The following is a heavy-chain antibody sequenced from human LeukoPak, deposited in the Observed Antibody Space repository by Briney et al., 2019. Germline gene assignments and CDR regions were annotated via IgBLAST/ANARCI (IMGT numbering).Heavy chain of an antibody. CDR3: AKRADYYDSSRALYDAFDL. CDR2: IRYDGSDK. Sequence: PGGSLSLSCAASGFIFRTYGMHWVRQAPGKGLEGVTFIRYDGSDKYYADSVKGRFTISRDNSKNTLFLQMNSLRVEDTAVYYCAKRADYYDSSRALYDAFDLWGQGTMVTVSS. J-gene: IGHJ3*01. D-gene: IGHD3-16*01. CDR1: GFIFRTYG. V-gene: IGHV3-30*02.